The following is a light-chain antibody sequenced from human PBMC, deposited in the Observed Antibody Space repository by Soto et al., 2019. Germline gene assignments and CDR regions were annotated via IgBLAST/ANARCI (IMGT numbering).Light chain of an antibody. CDR3: QQYGSSPPT. CDR2: GAS. J-gene: IGKJ1*01. CDR1: TSITRY. Sequence: VWTQTPGTPSLSPGERITLFCGASTSITRYLAWYQQKPGQGPRRLIYGASSRATGAPDRFSGSGSGSDFTLSIYRLEPEDDALYDCQQYGSSPPTCGHGTKVDIK. V-gene: IGKV3-20*01.